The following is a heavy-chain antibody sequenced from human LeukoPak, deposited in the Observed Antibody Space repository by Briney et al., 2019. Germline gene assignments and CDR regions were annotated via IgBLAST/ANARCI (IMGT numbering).Heavy chain of an antibody. CDR1: GGSFSGYY. CDR3: ATKYSLAVAANPPYFDY. J-gene: IGHJ4*02. Sequence: SETLSLTCGVYGGSFSGYYWSWIRHSPGRGLEWIGEINQRRSTNYNPSLKSRVTISVDTSKNQFSLRLSSMTAADAGVYYCATKYSLAVAANPPYFDYWGQGTLVTVSS. CDR2: INQRRST. V-gene: IGHV4-34*01. D-gene: IGHD6-19*01.